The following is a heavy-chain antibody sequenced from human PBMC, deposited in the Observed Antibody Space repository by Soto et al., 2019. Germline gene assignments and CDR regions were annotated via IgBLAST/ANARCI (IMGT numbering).Heavy chain of an antibody. CDR3: AKRIVAASGSYFHH. V-gene: IGHV3-11*06. J-gene: IGHJ4*02. CDR2: ISGGSSYT. CDR1: GFSFGDSY. D-gene: IGHD2-21*01. Sequence: QVQLVESGGGLVKPGGSLRLACAASGFSFGDSYMSWVRQAPGKGLEWLSYISGGSSYTNYADSVKGRFTISRDNDKRAMYLEINGLRDDDTAVFYCAKRIVAASGSYFHHWGQGNLVTVSS.